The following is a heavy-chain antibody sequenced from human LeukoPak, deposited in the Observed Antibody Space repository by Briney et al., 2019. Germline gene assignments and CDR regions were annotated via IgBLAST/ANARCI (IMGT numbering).Heavy chain of an antibody. J-gene: IGHJ4*02. CDR1: GFTFSSYA. CDR2: ISYGGSDK. V-gene: IGHV3-30*04. D-gene: IGHD1-1*01. Sequence: GRSLRLSCAASGFTFSSYAMHWVRQSPGKGLEWVAVISYGGSDKYYADSVKGRFSISRDNSKNTVYLQMNNLRVDDTAIYYCAKLAWNDGSYDFDYWGRGTLDTVSS. CDR3: AKLAWNDGSYDFDY.